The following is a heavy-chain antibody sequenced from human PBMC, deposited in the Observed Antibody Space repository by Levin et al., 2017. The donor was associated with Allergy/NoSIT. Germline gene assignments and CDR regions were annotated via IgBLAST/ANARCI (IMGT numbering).Heavy chain of an antibody. CDR2: INSDGSST. CDR1: GFTFSSYW. CDR3: ATYSSSSALSA. D-gene: IGHD6-6*01. V-gene: IGHV3-74*01. J-gene: IGHJ3*01. Sequence: GGSLRLSCAASGFTFSSYWMHWVRQAPGKGLVWVSRINSDGSSTSYADSVKGRFTISRDNAKNTLYLQMNSLRAEDTAVYYCATYSSSSALSAWGQGTMVTVSS.